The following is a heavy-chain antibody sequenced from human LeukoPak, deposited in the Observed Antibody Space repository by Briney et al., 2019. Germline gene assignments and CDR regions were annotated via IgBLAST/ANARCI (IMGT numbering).Heavy chain of an antibody. Sequence: PETLSLTCAVYGGSFSGYYWSWIRQPPGKGLEWIGEINHSGSTNYNPSLKSRVTISLDTSKNQLSLGLSSVTAADTAVYYRATAITVAARGEFDYWGHGTLVTVSS. D-gene: IGHD6-19*01. J-gene: IGHJ4*01. CDR3: ATAITVAARGEFDY. CDR1: GGSFSGYY. V-gene: IGHV4-34*01. CDR2: INHSGST.